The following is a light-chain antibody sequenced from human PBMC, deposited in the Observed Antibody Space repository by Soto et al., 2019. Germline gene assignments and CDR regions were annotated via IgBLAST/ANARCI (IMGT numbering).Light chain of an antibody. CDR1: QSISNW. J-gene: IGKJ1*01. V-gene: IGKV1-5*01. CDR2: DAS. Sequence: IQITKSPSTLSASVGDRVTITCRASQSISNWLAWYQVKPGKAPKLLMHDASSLESGVPSRFSGSASGTEFTLTSSILQPDDFATYFCQQYSTYSWTFGQGTKVDIK. CDR3: QQYSTYSWT.